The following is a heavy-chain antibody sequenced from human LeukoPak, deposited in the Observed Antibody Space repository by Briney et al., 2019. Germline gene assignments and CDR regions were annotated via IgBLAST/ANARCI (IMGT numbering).Heavy chain of an antibody. Sequence: GGSLRLSCAASGFTFSSYGMHWVRQAPGKGLEWVAVISYDGSNKYYADSVKGRFTISRDNSKNTLYLQMNSLRAEDTAVYYCARNVRGYSYGYYYWGQGTLVTVSS. D-gene: IGHD5-18*01. CDR1: GFTFSSYG. J-gene: IGHJ4*02. V-gene: IGHV3-30*03. CDR3: ARNVRGYSYGYYY. CDR2: ISYDGSNK.